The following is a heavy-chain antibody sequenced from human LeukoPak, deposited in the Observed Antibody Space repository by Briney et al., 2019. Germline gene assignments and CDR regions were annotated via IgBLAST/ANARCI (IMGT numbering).Heavy chain of an antibody. J-gene: IGHJ3*02. Sequence: TGGSLRLSCAATGFTFSTYGMHWVRQAPGKGLEWVAVIWSDGNNKFYADSVKGRLTFSRDNSRNTLSLQMNSLRAEDTAVYYCVKERGPFDAFDIWGQGTMVTVSS. V-gene: IGHV3-33*06. CDR3: VKERGPFDAFDI. CDR1: GFTFSTYG. CDR2: IWSDGNNK.